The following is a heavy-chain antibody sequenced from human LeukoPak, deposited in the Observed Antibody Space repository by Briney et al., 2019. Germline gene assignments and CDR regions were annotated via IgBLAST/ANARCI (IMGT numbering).Heavy chain of an antibody. Sequence: PGGSLRLSXAASGFTLSSYGMHWVRQAPGKGLEWVAFIRYDGSNKYYADSVKGRFTISRDNSKNTLYLQMNSLRPEDTAVYYCAKKRTAENYFDYWGQGTLVTVSS. CDR2: IRYDGSNK. CDR1: GFTLSSYG. J-gene: IGHJ4*02. CDR3: AKKRTAENYFDY. D-gene: IGHD1/OR15-1a*01. V-gene: IGHV3-30*02.